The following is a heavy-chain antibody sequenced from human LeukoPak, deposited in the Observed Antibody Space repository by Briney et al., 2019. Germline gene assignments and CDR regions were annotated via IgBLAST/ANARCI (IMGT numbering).Heavy chain of an antibody. CDR3: ARIDYGDDGYWYFDL. CDR2: IYPGDSDT. D-gene: IGHD4-17*01. Sequence: GASLQISCQGSGYSFTSNWIGWVRQLSGKGLEGMGIIYPGDSDTRYSPSFQGQVTISADKSISTAYLQWSSLKASDTAMYYCARIDYGDDGYWYFDLWGRGTLVTVSS. V-gene: IGHV5-51*01. J-gene: IGHJ2*01. CDR1: GYSFTSNW.